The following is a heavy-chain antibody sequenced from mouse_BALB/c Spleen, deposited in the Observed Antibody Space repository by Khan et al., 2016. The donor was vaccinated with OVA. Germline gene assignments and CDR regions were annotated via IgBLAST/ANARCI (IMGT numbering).Heavy chain of an antibody. J-gene: IGHJ2*01. CDR3: ARSKKVVPTYCDY. Sequence: VQLQQSGAELVKAGASVKMSCKASGYTFTSYWMHWVKQRLGQGLEWFAETNPTNGRTSYNEKFKSKATLTVDQSSSTAYMLLLGPQFADSAFYYWARSKKVVPTYCDYWGQGTTLTVAS. V-gene: IGHV1S81*02. D-gene: IGHD1-1*01. CDR2: TNPTNGRT. CDR1: GYTFTSYW.